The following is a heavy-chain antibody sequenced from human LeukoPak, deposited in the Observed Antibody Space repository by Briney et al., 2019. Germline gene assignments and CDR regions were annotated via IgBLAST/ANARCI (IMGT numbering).Heavy chain of an antibody. CDR2: INPNSGGT. CDR1: GYTFTGYY. D-gene: IGHD3-22*01. J-gene: IGHJ4*02. Sequence: ASVKVSCKASGYTFTGYYMHWVRQAPGQGLEWMGWINPNSGGTNYAQKFQGRVTMTRDTSISTAYMELSRLRSDDTAGYYCARVKGHYYYDSSGYSFDYWGQGTLVTVSS. CDR3: ARVKGHYYYDSSGYSFDY. V-gene: IGHV1-2*02.